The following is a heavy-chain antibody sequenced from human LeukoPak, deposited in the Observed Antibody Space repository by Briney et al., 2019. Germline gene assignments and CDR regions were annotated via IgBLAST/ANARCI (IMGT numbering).Heavy chain of an antibody. D-gene: IGHD6-13*01. J-gene: IGHJ6*03. CDR2: IIPIFCTA. CDR3: AETPIAAAGRYYYYYMDV. Sequence: SVKVSCKSSGGTFSSYAISWVRQAPGQGLEWMGRIIPIFCTANYAQKFQGRVTITTDESTSTAYTELSSLRSEDTAVYYCAETPIAAAGRYYYYYMDVWGKGTTVTVSS. V-gene: IGHV1-69*05. CDR1: GGTFSSYA.